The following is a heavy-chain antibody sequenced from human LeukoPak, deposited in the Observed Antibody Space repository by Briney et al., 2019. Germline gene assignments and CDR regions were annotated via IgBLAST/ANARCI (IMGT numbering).Heavy chain of an antibody. CDR1: GGSISSSSYY. Sequence: PSETLSLTCTVSGGSISSSSYYWGWIRQPPGKGLEWIAIIYYSGSPYYNPSLRSRVTISVDTSKNHFSLKLTSVTAADTAVYYCARNYDSSGYYYVGVDYWGQGTLVTVSS. CDR2: IYYSGSP. D-gene: IGHD3-22*01. CDR3: ARNYDSSGYYYVGVDY. J-gene: IGHJ4*02. V-gene: IGHV4-39*02.